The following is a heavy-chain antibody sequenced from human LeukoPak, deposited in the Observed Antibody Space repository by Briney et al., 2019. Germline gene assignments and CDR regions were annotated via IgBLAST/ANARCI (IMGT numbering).Heavy chain of an antibody. CDR3: ARVISGWLAT. CDR2: IIPIFGTA. J-gene: IGHJ5*02. D-gene: IGHD5-24*01. Sequence: SVKVSCKASGGTFSSYAISWVRQAPGQGLEWMGGIIPIFGTANYAQKFQGRVTITAGESTSTAYMELSSLRSEDTAVYYCARVISGWLATWGQGTLVTVSS. V-gene: IGHV1-69*13. CDR1: GGTFSSYA.